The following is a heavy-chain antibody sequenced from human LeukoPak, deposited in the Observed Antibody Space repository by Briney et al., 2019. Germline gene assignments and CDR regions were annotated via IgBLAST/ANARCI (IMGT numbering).Heavy chain of an antibody. D-gene: IGHD3/OR15-3a*01. J-gene: IGHJ5*02. CDR3: AREGLRRSNWFDP. V-gene: IGHV4-38-2*02. CDR2: IYDGGST. CDR1: GYSICSGYY. Sequence: SETLSLTCTVSGYSICSGYYWGWIRQPPGKGLGWIGSIYDGGSTYYNPSLKGRVTISVDTSKNQLSLKLSSGTAADTAVYYCAREGLRRSNWFDPWGQGTLVTVSS.